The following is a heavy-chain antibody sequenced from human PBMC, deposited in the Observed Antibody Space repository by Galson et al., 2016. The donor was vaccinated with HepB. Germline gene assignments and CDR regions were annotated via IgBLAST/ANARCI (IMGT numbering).Heavy chain of an antibody. CDR2: IVPISGVP. CDR3: ASDYGDRY. Sequence: SVKVSCKASGGSFRTFAMNWVRQAPGHGLVWMGRIVPISGVPEYAQNFQGRVTITADDSTTTAYMVLNSLGPEDTAVYYCASDYGDRYWGQGTLVTV. J-gene: IGHJ4*02. CDR1: GGSFRTFA. V-gene: IGHV1-69*13. D-gene: IGHD3-10*01.